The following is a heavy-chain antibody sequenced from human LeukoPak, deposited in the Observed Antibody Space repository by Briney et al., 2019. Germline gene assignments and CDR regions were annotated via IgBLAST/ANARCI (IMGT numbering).Heavy chain of an antibody. CDR1: GFTFSSYS. V-gene: IGHV3-21*01. J-gene: IGHJ5*02. CDR3: ARDASSIAARGILS. Sequence: GGSLRLSCAASGFTFSSYSMNWVRQAPGKGLEWVSSISSSSSYIYYADSVKGRFTISRDNAKNSLYLQMNSLRAEDTAVYYCARDASSIAARGILSWGQGTLVTVSS. CDR2: ISSSSSYI. D-gene: IGHD6-6*01.